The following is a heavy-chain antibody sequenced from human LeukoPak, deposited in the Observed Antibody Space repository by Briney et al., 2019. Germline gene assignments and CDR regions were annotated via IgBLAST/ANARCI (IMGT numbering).Heavy chain of an antibody. V-gene: IGHV3-7*01. J-gene: IGHJ4*02. D-gene: IGHD5-12*01. Sequence: GGSLRLSCAASGFTFSKNWMSWVRQAPGKGLEWVSNIKQDGSDKTYVDSVKGRFTISRNDAKNSLYLQMNSLRAEDTAVYYCARVSGYSGYDWDYWGQGTLVTVSS. CDR3: ARVSGYSGYDWDY. CDR1: GFTFSKNW. CDR2: IKQDGSDK.